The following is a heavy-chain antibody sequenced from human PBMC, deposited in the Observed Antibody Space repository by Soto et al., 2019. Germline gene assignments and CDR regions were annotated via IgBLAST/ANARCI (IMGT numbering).Heavy chain of an antibody. CDR2: INPNSGGT. V-gene: IGHV1-2*04. Sequence: ASVKVSCKASGYTSTGYYMHWVRQAPGQGLEWMGWINPNSGGTNYAQKFQGWVTMTRDTSISTAYMELSRLRSDDTAVYYCARDSYDYYGSGSYRPLGRCYYYGMDVWGQGTTVTV. CDR3: ARDSYDYYGSGSYRPLGRCYYYGMDV. J-gene: IGHJ6*02. D-gene: IGHD3-10*01. CDR1: GYTSTGYY.